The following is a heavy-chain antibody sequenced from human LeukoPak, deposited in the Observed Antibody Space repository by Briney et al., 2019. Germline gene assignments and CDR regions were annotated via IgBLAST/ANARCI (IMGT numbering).Heavy chain of an antibody. CDR2: IKQDGSEK. CDR1: GFTFSSYW. CDR3: ARDLVSLRVVVPAAPLDY. Sequence: GGSLRLSCAASGFTFSSYWMSWVRQAPGKGLEWVANIKQDGSEKYYVDSVKGRFTISRDNAKNSLYLQMNSLRAEDTAVYYCARDLVSLRVVVPAAPLDYWGQGTLVTVSS. J-gene: IGHJ4*02. V-gene: IGHV3-7*01. D-gene: IGHD2-2*01.